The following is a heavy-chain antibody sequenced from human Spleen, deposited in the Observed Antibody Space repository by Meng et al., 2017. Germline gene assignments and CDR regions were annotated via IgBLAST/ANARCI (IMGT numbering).Heavy chain of an antibody. Sequence: GESLKISCAASGFTFSSYSMNWVRQAPGKGLEWVSSISSSSSYIYYADSVKGRFTISRDNSKNTLHLQMNSLRAEDTAVYYCARDATPYGGNSLLGYWGQGTLVTVSS. CDR1: GFTFSSYS. J-gene: IGHJ4*02. CDR2: ISSSSSYI. D-gene: IGHD4-23*01. CDR3: ARDATPYGGNSLLGY. V-gene: IGHV3-21*01.